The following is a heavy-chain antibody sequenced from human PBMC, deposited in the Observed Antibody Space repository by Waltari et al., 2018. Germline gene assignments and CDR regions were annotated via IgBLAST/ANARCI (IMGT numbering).Heavy chain of an antibody. Sequence: EVQLVETGGGLIQPGGSLRLSCAASGFTVSSNYMSWVRQAPGKGLEWVSVIYSGGSTYYADSVKGRFTISRDNSKNTLYLQMNSLRAEDTAVYYCARPAGFGEARAFDIWGQGTMVTVSS. CDR1: GFTVSSNY. CDR2: IYSGGST. D-gene: IGHD3-10*01. V-gene: IGHV3-53*02. CDR3: ARPAGFGEARAFDI. J-gene: IGHJ3*02.